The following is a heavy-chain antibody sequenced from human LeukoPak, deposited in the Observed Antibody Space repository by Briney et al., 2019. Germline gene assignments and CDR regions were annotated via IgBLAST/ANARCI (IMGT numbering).Heavy chain of an antibody. V-gene: IGHV5-51*01. J-gene: IGHJ3*02. D-gene: IGHD6-13*01. CDR1: GYSFTSYW. CDR2: IYPGDSDT. CDR3: ARVGGQQLNPDAFDI. Sequence: GESLKIPCKGSGYSFTSYWIGWVRQMPGKGLEWMGIIYPGDSDTRYSPSFQGQVTISADKSISTAYLQWSSLKASDTAMYYCARVGGQQLNPDAFDIWGQGTMVTVSS.